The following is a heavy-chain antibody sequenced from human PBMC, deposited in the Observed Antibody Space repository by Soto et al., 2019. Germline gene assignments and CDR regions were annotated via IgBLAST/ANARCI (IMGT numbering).Heavy chain of an antibody. CDR1: GFTFSSYG. D-gene: IGHD3-22*01. J-gene: IGHJ4*02. CDR2: IWYDGSNK. Sequence: GGSLRLSCAASGFTFSSYGMHWVRQAPGKGLEWVAVIWYDGSNKYYADSVKGRFTISRDNSKNTLYLQMNSLRAEDTAVYYCAREGDSSGYSLDYWAREPWSPSPQ. CDR3: AREGDSSGYSLDY. V-gene: IGHV3-33*01.